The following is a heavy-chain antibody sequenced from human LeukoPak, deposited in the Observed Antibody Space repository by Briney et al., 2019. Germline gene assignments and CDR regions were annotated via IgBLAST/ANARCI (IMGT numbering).Heavy chain of an antibody. V-gene: IGHV3-48*03. Sequence: GGSLRLSCAASGFTFSSYEMNWVRQAPGKGLEWVSYISSSGSTIYYADSVKGRFTISRDNAKNSLYLQMNSLRAEDTAVYYCASYYLRSGWPLWGQGTLVTVSS. J-gene: IGHJ4*02. CDR2: ISSSGSTI. CDR3: ASYYLRSGWPL. D-gene: IGHD6-19*01. CDR1: GFTFSSYE.